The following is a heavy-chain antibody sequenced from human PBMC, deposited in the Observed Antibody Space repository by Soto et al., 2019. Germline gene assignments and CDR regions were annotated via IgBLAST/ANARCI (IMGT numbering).Heavy chain of an antibody. J-gene: IGHJ6*02. Sequence: GSLRLSCAASGFTFSSYGMHWVRQAPGKGLEWVAVISYDGNNKYYADSVKGRFTISRDNSKNTLYLQMNSLRVEDTAVYYCAKDFQQLTAYYYGMDVWGQGTTVTVSS. D-gene: IGHD6-13*01. CDR1: GFTFSSYG. CDR3: AKDFQQLTAYYYGMDV. V-gene: IGHV3-30*18. CDR2: ISYDGNNK.